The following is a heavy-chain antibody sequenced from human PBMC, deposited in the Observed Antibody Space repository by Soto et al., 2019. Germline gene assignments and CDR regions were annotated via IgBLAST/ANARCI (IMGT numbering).Heavy chain of an antibody. CDR2: ISSSSSYI. Sequence: NPGGSLRLSCAASGLTFSTYSMNWVRQAPGKGLEWVSSISSSSSYIYYADSVKGRFTISRDNAKNSLYLQMNSLRAEDTAVYYCARYDSSGYYWPYYYYGMDVWGQGTTVTVSS. CDR3: ARYDSSGYYWPYYYYGMDV. CDR1: GLTFSTYS. D-gene: IGHD3-22*01. V-gene: IGHV3-21*01. J-gene: IGHJ6*02.